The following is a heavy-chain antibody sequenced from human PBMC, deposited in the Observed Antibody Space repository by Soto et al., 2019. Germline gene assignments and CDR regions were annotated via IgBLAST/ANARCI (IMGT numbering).Heavy chain of an antibody. CDR1: GLSFSDYG. CDR2: ISYEGSAK. J-gene: IGHJ5*02. CDR3: AKGLSWFDR. Sequence: QVQLVESGGSVVQPGRSLRVSCAASGLSFSDYGMHWVRQAPGKGLEWVAFISYEGSAKYYGDSVKGRFTISRDNSKNMLYLEMSSLRVEDTAVYYCAKGLSWFDRWGQGTLVTVSS. V-gene: IGHV3-30*18.